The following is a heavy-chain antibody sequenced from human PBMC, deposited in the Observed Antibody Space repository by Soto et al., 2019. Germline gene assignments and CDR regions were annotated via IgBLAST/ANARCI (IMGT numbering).Heavy chain of an antibody. CDR1: GGSISSSSYY. CDR2: IYYSGST. Sequence: SETLSLTCTVSGGSISSSSYYWGWIRQPPGKGLEWIGSIYYSGSTYYNPSLKSRVTISVDTSKNQFSLKLSSVTAADTAVYYCARRDGESGSLYLYYYGMDVWGQGTTVTVSS. CDR3: ARRDGESGSLYLYYYGMDV. D-gene: IGHD3-10*01. V-gene: IGHV4-39*01. J-gene: IGHJ6*02.